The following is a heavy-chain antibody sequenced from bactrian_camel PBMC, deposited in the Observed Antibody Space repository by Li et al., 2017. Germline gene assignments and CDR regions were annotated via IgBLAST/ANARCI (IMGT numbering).Heavy chain of an antibody. CDR2: IGKDGGT. V-gene: IGHV3S53*01. CDR1: GYTFSGNC. Sequence: VQLVESGGGSVQAGESLRLSCVVSGYTFSGNCMAWFRQAPGQERGGVAYIGKDGGTTYADSWKGRFTVSRDNAKNILSLQMDGLKPDDAGTYFCAADRWYCDLRDWYRYGAWGQGTQVTVS. D-gene: IGHD6*01. CDR3: AADRWYCDLRDWYRYGA. J-gene: IGHJ4*01.